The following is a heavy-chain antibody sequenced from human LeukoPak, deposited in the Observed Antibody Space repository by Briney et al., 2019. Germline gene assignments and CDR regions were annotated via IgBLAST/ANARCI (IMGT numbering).Heavy chain of an antibody. CDR3: ATDRYYGSGSTFDY. D-gene: IGHD3-10*01. V-gene: IGHV1-24*01. CDR2: FDPEDGET. Sequence: ASVKDSCKVSLYTLTELSMHGVRQPPGRGVEWMGVFDPEDGETIYAQKFQGIVSMTENTSTDTDYMELSSLRSEDAAVYYCATDRYYGSGSTFDYWGQGTLVTVSS. J-gene: IGHJ4*02. CDR1: LYTLTELS.